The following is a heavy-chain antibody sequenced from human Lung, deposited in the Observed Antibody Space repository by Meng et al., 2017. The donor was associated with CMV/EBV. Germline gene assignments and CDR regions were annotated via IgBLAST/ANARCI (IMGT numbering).Heavy chain of an antibody. D-gene: IGHD2-15*01. CDR3: ARVGGCSGGGCYHRLFDY. CDR2: IYYTGST. J-gene: IGHJ4*02. Sequence: HVQLQASCPGLVKPSQTLPLTCTVSGGSISSGDYYWSWIRQPPGKGLEWIGYIYYTGSTYYNPSLKSRVIISVDTSKNQFSLKLNSVTAADTAVYYCARVGGCSGGGCYHRLFDYWGQGTLVTVSS. V-gene: IGHV4-30-4*01. CDR1: GGSISSGDYY.